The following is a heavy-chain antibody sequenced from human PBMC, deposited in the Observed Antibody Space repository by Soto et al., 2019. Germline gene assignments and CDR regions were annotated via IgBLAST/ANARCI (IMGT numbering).Heavy chain of an antibody. CDR2: ISSSSYYI. J-gene: IGHJ3*02. Sequence: PGGSLRLSCAASGFTFSNYNMNWVRQAPGKGLEWVSSISSSSYYIYYADSVKGRFTISRDNAKNSLYLQMNSLRAEDTAVYYCARGVWFDYGRGRNVFDIWGQGTMVTVSS. D-gene: IGHD3-10*01. CDR3: ARGVWFDYGRGRNVFDI. CDR1: GFTFSNYN. V-gene: IGHV3-21*01.